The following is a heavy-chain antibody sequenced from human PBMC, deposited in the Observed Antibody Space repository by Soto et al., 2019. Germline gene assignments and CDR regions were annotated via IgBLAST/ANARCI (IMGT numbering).Heavy chain of an antibody. D-gene: IGHD6-19*01. V-gene: IGHV3-74*01. J-gene: IGHJ4*02. CDR1: GFTLSMYW. CDR3: GSALGYASGAAY. Sequence: EVQLDESGGGLVQPGGSLRLSFAASGFTLSMYWIHWGRQVTGKGLLWVSRVSGDGSDKKYADSVKGRSPISRDNAKITLYLEMNSLGAEESAVYYCGSALGYASGAAYWGRGTLVTVSS. CDR2: VSGDGSDK.